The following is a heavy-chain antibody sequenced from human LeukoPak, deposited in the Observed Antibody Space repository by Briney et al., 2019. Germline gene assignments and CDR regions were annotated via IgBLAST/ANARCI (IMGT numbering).Heavy chain of an antibody. J-gene: IGHJ3*02. V-gene: IGHV4-34*01. D-gene: IGHD6-19*01. Sequence: SETLSLTCAVYGGSFSGYYWSWIRQPPGKGLEWIGEINHSGSTNYNPSLKSRVTISVDKSKNQFSLKLSSVTAADTAVYYCARPYSSGRSTYAFDIWGQGTMVTVSS. CDR3: ARPYSSGRSTYAFDI. CDR1: GGSFSGYY. CDR2: INHSGST.